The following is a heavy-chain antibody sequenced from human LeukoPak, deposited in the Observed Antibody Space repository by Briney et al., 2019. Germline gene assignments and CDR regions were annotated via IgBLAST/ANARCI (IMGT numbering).Heavy chain of an antibody. J-gene: IGHJ4*02. D-gene: IGHD3-3*01. CDR3: ARDFWGAYRVDFFDY. V-gene: IGHV3-7*01. Sequence: GGSLRLSCAASRFTFSNYWMSWVRRAAGKGLEWVANIKQDGSETYYVDSVRGRFTISRDNLSNSLYLQMNSFRAKDMAVYYCARDFWGAYRVDFFDYWGQGTLVTVSS. CDR1: RFTFSNYW. CDR2: IKQDGSET.